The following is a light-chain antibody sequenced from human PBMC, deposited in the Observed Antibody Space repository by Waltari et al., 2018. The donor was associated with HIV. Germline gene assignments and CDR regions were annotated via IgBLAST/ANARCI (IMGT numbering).Light chain of an antibody. CDR3: VAWDDTLSALF. J-gene: IGLJ2*01. CDR1: SSNIGSNY. V-gene: IGLV1-47*01. CDR2: RNN. Sequence: QSVLTQPPSASGTPGQRVTISCSGSSSNIGSNYVYWYQQLPGTAPKLLIYRNNQRPSGVPDRISGSKSGTAAYLAISGLRSEDEADYYCVAWDDTLSALFFGGGTKLTVL.